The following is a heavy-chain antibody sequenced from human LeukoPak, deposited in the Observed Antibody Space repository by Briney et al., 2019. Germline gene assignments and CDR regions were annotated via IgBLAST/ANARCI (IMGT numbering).Heavy chain of an antibody. Sequence: SETLSLTCTVSGGSISIYYWNWIRQPPGKGLEWIGCIYYSGSTNYNPSLKSRVTISVDTSKNQFSLKLSSVTAADTAVYYCARGLTTVTTVDYWGLGTLVTVSS. J-gene: IGHJ4*02. V-gene: IGHV4-59*01. D-gene: IGHD4-17*01. CDR3: ARGLTTVTTVDY. CDR1: GGSISIYY. CDR2: IYYSGST.